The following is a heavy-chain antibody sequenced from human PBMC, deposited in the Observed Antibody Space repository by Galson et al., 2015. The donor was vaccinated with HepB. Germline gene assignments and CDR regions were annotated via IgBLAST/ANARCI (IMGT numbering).Heavy chain of an antibody. Sequence: SLRLSCAASGFTFNTYSMNWVRQAPRKGLEWVSSISSSSSYIYYADSVKGRFTISRDNAKNSLYLQMNSLRAEDTAVYYCVRSSPIQLWGFDYWGQGTLVTVSS. CDR3: VRSSPIQLWGFDY. V-gene: IGHV3-21*01. CDR1: GFTFNTYS. D-gene: IGHD5-18*01. J-gene: IGHJ4*02. CDR2: ISSSSSYI.